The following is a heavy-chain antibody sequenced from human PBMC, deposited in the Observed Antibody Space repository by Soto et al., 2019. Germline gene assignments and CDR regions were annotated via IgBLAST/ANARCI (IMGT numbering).Heavy chain of an antibody. J-gene: IGHJ6*03. V-gene: IGHV3-23*01. CDR1: GFTFSSYA. Sequence: GGSLRLSCAASGFTFSSYAMSWVRQAPGKGLEWVSAISGSGGSTYYADSVKGRFTISRDNSKNTLYLQMNSLRAEDTAVYYCARGDSYYYYYYMDVWGKGTTVTVSS. D-gene: IGHD2-21*02. CDR3: ARGDSYYYYYYMDV. CDR2: ISGSGGST.